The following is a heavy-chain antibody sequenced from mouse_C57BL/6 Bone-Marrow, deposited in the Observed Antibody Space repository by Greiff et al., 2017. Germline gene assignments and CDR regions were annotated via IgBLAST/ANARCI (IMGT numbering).Heavy chain of an antibody. V-gene: IGHV5-17*01. J-gene: IGHJ4*01. CDR3: AISTTVGNYAMDY. CDR2: ISSGSSTI. D-gene: IGHD1-1*01. CDR1: GFTFSDYG. Sequence: EVKLMESGGGLVKPGGSLKLSCAASGFTFSDYGMHWVRQAPEKGLEWVAYISSGSSTIYYADTVKGRFTISRDNAKNTLFLQLTSLRSEDTAMYYCAISTTVGNYAMDYWGQGTSVTVSS.